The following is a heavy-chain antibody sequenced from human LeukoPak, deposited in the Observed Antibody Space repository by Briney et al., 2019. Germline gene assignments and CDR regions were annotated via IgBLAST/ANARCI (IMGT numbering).Heavy chain of an antibody. Sequence: PGGSLRLSCAASGFTVSSNYMSWVRQAPGKGLEWVSGIYSGGSTYYADSVKGRFTISRDNSKNTLYLQMNSLRAEDTAVYYCARNTYYCDSSGYEALYYFDYWGQGTLVTVSS. J-gene: IGHJ4*02. CDR2: IYSGGST. CDR3: ARNTYYCDSSGYEALYYFDY. D-gene: IGHD3-22*01. CDR1: GFTVSSNY. V-gene: IGHV3-66*02.